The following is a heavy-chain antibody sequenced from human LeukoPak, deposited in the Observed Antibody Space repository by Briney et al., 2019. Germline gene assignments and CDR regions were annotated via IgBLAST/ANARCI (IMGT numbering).Heavy chain of an antibody. Sequence: GESLKISCKGSGYSFTSYWIGWVRHMPGKGLEWTGIIYPGDSDTRYSPSFQGQVTISADKSISTAYLQWSSLKASDTAMYYCARVYGHYYYGMDVWGQGTTVTVSS. CDR2: IYPGDSDT. CDR3: ARVYGHYYYGMDV. D-gene: IGHD3-10*01. J-gene: IGHJ6*02. CDR1: GYSFTSYW. V-gene: IGHV5-51*01.